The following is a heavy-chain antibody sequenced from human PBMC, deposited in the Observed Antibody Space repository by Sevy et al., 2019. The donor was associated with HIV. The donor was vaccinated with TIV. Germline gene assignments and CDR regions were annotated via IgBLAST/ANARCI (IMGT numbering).Heavy chain of an antibody. CDR2: IYTSGST. Sequence: SETLSLTCTVSGGSISSYYWSWIRQPAGKGLEWIGCIYTSGSTNYNPSLKSRVTMSVDTSKNQFSLKLSSVTAADTAVYYCARDRLAAADLNWFDPWGQGTLVTVSS. CDR1: GGSISSYY. V-gene: IGHV4-4*07. J-gene: IGHJ5*02. D-gene: IGHD6-13*01. CDR3: ARDRLAAADLNWFDP.